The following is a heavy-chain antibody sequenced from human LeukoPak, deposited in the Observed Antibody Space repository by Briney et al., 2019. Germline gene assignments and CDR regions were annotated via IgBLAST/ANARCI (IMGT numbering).Heavy chain of an antibody. D-gene: IGHD4-11*01. CDR2: IYSGGST. Sequence: GGSLRLSCAASGFTVSSNYMSWVRQAPGKGLEWVPVIYSGGSTYYSDSVKGRFTISRDNSKNTPYLQMNSLRAEDTAVYYCATGRRLQLDYWGQGTLVTVSS. V-gene: IGHV3-53*01. CDR3: ATGRRLQLDY. CDR1: GFTVSSNY. J-gene: IGHJ4*02.